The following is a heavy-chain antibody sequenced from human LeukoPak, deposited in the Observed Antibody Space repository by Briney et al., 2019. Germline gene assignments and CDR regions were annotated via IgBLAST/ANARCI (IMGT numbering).Heavy chain of an antibody. CDR1: GFTFGDHA. Sequence: GGSRRLSWTASGFTFGDHAMSWVRQAPGKGLEWVGFIRSKAYGGTTEYAASVKGRFTISRDDSKSIAYLQMNSLKTEDTAVYYCSRGPIQLWLHNAMDVWGQGTTVTVSS. J-gene: IGHJ6*02. V-gene: IGHV3-49*04. CDR3: SRGPIQLWLHNAMDV. CDR2: IRSKAYGGTT. D-gene: IGHD5-18*01.